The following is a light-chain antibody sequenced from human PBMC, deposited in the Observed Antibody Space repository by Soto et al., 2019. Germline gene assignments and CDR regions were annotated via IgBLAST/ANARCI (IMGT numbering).Light chain of an antibody. Sequence: QSALTQPASVSESPGQSITISCTGTSSDVGGYNYVSWYQQHPGKAPKLMIYDVSNRPSGVSNRFSGSKSGNTASLTISGLQAEDEADYYCSSYKSSSTLPYVFGTGTKVTVL. V-gene: IGLV2-14*01. CDR3: SSYKSSSTLPYV. CDR1: SSDVGGYNY. J-gene: IGLJ1*01. CDR2: DVS.